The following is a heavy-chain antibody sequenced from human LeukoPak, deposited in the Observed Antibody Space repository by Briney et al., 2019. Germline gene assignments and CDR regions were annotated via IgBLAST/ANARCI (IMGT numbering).Heavy chain of an antibody. CDR1: GYSISSGYY. CDR2: IYHGGNT. CDR3: TSPIVGATVASDY. D-gene: IGHD1-26*01. J-gene: IGHJ4*02. Sequence: PSETLSLTCTVSGYSISSGYYWSWIRQPPGKGLEWIGSIYHGGNTYYNPSLKSRVTISVDTSKNQFSLKLSSVTAADTAVYYCTSPIVGATVASDYWGQGTLVTVSS. V-gene: IGHV4-38-2*02.